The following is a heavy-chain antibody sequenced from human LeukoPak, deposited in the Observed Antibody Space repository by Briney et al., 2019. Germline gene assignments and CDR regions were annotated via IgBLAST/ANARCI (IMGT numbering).Heavy chain of an antibody. CDR1: GFTFSSYS. CDR2: ISSSSSYI. J-gene: IGHJ4*02. D-gene: IGHD6-19*01. CDR3: ARDPFQYSSGWYS. V-gene: IGHV3-21*01. Sequence: GGSLRLSCAASGFTFSSYSMNWVRQAPGKGLEWVSSISSSSSYIYYADSVKGRFTISRDNAKNSLYLQMNSLRAEDKAVYYCARDPFQYSSGWYSWGQGTLVTVSS.